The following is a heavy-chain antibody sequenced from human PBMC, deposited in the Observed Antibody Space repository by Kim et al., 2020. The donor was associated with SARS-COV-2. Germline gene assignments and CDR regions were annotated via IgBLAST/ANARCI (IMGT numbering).Heavy chain of an antibody. CDR2: INHSGST. CDR3: ARGLLLLTLWFGELSDKPPLYGMDV. Sequence: SETLSLTCAVYGGSFSGYYWSWIRQPPGKGLEWIGEINHSGSTNYNPSLKSRVTISVDTSKNQFSLKLSSVTAADTAVYYCARGLLLLTLWFGELSDKPPLYGMDVWGQGTTVTVSS. V-gene: IGHV4-34*01. J-gene: IGHJ6*02. D-gene: IGHD3-10*01. CDR1: GGSFSGYY.